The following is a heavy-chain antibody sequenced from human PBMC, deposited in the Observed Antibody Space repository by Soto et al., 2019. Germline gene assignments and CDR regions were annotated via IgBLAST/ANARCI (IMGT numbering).Heavy chain of an antibody. CDR1: GGSVNSGDYY. V-gene: IGHV4-30-4*01. J-gene: IGHJ4*02. CDR2: IYYGGLT. D-gene: IGHD5-12*01. CDR3: ARQYGGYEYYFDY. Sequence: QVQLQESGPGLLKPSSTLSLTCTVSGGSVNSGDYYWSWIRQPPGKGLEWIWYIYYGGLTYSNPSLKSRLTISIDTSKNQFSLKLSSVTAADTAVYYCARQYGGYEYYFDYWGQGTLVTVSS.